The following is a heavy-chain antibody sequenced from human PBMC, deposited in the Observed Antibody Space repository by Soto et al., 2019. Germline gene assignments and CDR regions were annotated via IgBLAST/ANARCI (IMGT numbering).Heavy chain of an antibody. CDR1: GASISGYY. V-gene: IGHV4-4*07. J-gene: IGHJ6*02. D-gene: IGHD2-15*01. CDR2: VYTSGSANT. CDR3: VRESGGEVNCSGGSCYGMDV. Sequence: QVQLQESGPGLVKPSETLSLTCIVSGASISGYYWSWVRQPAGKGLEWIGRVYTSGSANTNYNPSLKSRLPMSVDTSKTHFSLTMTTVTAADTAVYYCVRESGGEVNCSGGSCYGMDVWGQGTTVTVSS.